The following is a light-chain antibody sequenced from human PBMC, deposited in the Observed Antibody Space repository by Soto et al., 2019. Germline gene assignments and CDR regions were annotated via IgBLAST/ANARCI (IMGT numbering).Light chain of an antibody. CDR2: GAS. CDR3: EQDNNWPPWT. Sequence: EIVMTQSPATLSVSPGERATLSCRASQSVSSNLAWYQQKPGQAPRLLIYGASTTATGIPARFSGIGSGTEFTITISSLQSEDFAVYYCEQDNNWPPWTFGQGTKVEIK. J-gene: IGKJ1*01. CDR1: QSVSSN. V-gene: IGKV3-15*01.